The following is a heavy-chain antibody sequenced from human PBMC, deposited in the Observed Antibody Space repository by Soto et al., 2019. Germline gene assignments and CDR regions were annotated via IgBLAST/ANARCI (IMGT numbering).Heavy chain of an antibody. CDR2: IYYSGST. J-gene: IGHJ3*02. CDR1: GGSISSYY. CDR3: ASREGDAFDI. Sequence: SETLSLTCTVSGGSISSYYWSWIRQPPGKGLEWIGYIYYSGSTNYNPSLKSRVTISVDTSKNQFSLKLSSVTAADTAVYYCASREGDAFDICRKGTMVTVSS. V-gene: IGHV4-59*01.